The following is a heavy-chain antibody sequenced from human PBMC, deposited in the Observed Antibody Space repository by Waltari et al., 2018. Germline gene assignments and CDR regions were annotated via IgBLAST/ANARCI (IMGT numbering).Heavy chain of an antibody. V-gene: IGHV1-69*08. J-gene: IGHJ4*02. Sequence: QVQLVQAGAEVKKPGSSVKVSCKASGGTFSSYAISWVRQAPGQGLEWMVRIIPIFGTANYAQKFHGRVTIAADKSTSTAYMELSSLRSEDTAVYYCARGYSSSSRGDYWGQGTLVTVSS. CDR1: GGTFSSYA. D-gene: IGHD6-6*01. CDR2: IIPIFGTA. CDR3: ARGYSSSSRGDY.